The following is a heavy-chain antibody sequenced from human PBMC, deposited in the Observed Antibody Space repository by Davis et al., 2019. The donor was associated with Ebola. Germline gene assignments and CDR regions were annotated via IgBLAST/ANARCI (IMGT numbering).Heavy chain of an antibody. J-gene: IGHJ6*04. D-gene: IGHD3-3*01. CDR3: AKSGLSFGVVKYHYGMDV. V-gene: IGHV3-30*18. Sequence: GESLKISCAASGFIFSSYGMHWVRQAPGKGLEWLAFISYDGGNKYYVDSVKGRFTISRDNSKNTLYLQMNSLRAEDTAVYYCAKSGLSFGVVKYHYGMDVWGKGTTVTVSS. CDR2: ISYDGGNK. CDR1: GFIFSSYG.